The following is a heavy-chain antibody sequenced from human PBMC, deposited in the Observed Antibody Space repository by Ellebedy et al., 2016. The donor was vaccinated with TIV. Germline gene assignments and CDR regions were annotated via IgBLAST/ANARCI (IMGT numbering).Heavy chain of an antibody. V-gene: IGHV4-61*01. CDR1: GASVNSGTYS. D-gene: IGHD3-3*01. Sequence: SETLSLXXSVSGASVNSGTYSWNWFRQPPGKGLEWIGYMYNSGRNNYNPSLKSRVTISVDSSKDQFSLNLQSVTAADTALYYCARGVLSGFGQHFDYWGQGTLVTVS. CDR2: MYNSGRN. J-gene: IGHJ4*02. CDR3: ARGVLSGFGQHFDY.